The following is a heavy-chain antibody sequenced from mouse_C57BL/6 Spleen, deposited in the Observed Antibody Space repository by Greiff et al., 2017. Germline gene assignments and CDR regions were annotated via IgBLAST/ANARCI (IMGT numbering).Heavy chain of an antibody. D-gene: IGHD1-1*01. CDR3: AREWEFITTVALDY. V-gene: IGHV1-72*01. Sequence: VQLQQPGAELVKPGASVQMSCKASGYPFTSYWMHWVKQRPGRGLEWIGRIDPNSGGTKYNEKFKSKATLTVDKPSSTAYMQLSSLTSEDSAVYFCAREWEFITTVALDYWGYADTLTF. CDR1: GYPFTSYW. CDR2: IDPNSGGT. J-gene: IGHJ2*01.